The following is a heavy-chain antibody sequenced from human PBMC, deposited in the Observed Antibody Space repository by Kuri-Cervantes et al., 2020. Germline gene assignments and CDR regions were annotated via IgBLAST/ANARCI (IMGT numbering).Heavy chain of an antibody. J-gene: IGHJ6*02. CDR2: IYSGGST. V-gene: IGHV3-53*05. CDR3: ARGPQAIVVVPATWGVYYYYGMDV. Sequence: GGSLRLSCAASGFTVSSNYMSWVRQAPGKGLEWVSVIYSGGSTYYADSVKGRFTISRDNSKNTLYLQMNSLRAEDTAVYYRARGPQAIVVVPATWGVYYYYGMDVWGQGTTVTVSS. D-gene: IGHD2-2*01. CDR1: GFTVSSNY.